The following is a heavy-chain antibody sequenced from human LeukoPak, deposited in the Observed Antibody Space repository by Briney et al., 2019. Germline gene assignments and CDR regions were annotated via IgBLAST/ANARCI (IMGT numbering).Heavy chain of an antibody. Sequence: GGSLRLSCAASGFTFSTYGMHWVRQAPGKGLEWVAFIRYDGSNKYYADSVKGRSTISRDNSKNTLYLQMNSLRAEDTAVYYCAKVSSGYSYGYDAFDIWGQGTMVTVSS. V-gene: IGHV3-30*02. D-gene: IGHD5-18*01. CDR1: GFTFSTYG. CDR3: AKVSSGYSYGYDAFDI. CDR2: IRYDGSNK. J-gene: IGHJ3*02.